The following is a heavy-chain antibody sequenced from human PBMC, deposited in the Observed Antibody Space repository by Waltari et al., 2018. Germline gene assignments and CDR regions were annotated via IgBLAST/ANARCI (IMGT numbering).Heavy chain of an antibody. CDR3: AKSPQLLWSAYYYYGMDV. J-gene: IGHJ6*02. Sequence: EVQLLESGGRLVQPGESLRLSCSASGFTFSNYAMNWVRQAPGKGPEWVSALSGGGGSKFYSDPVKGRFTISRDNSNNTLFLQRDNLRVEDTAVYYCAKSPQLLWSAYYYYGMDVWGQGTTVTVSS. D-gene: IGHD3-10*02. CDR2: LSGGGGSK. CDR1: GFTFSNYA. V-gene: IGHV3-23*01.